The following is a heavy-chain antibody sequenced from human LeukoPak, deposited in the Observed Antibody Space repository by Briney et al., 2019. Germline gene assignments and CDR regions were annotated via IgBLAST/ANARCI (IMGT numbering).Heavy chain of an antibody. CDR1: GFTFDDYA. J-gene: IGHJ3*02. CDR3: AKTRRPYSSSWYEAFDI. Sequence: HPGGSLRLSCAASGFTFDDYAMHWVRQAPGKGLEWVSGISWNSGSIGYADSVKGRFTISRDNAKNSLYLQMNSLRAEDMALYYCAKTRRPYSSSWYEAFDIWGQGTMVTVSS. V-gene: IGHV3-9*03. CDR2: ISWNSGSI. D-gene: IGHD6-13*01.